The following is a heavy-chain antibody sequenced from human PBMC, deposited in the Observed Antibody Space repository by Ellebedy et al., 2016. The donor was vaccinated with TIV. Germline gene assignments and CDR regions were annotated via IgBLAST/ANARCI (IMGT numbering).Heavy chain of an antibody. CDR1: GGSISSSDYY. CDR2: VSYRGTT. J-gene: IGHJ3*02. D-gene: IGHD3-10*01. CDR3: ARWSRGVFDI. Sequence: MPSETLSLTCAVSGGSISSSDYYWAWFRQPPGKGLEWIGTVSYRGTTYYNPSLKSRVTISVNTSKNQFSVKLSSVTAADTAVYYCARWSRGVFDIWGQGTMVTVSS. V-gene: IGHV4-39*07.